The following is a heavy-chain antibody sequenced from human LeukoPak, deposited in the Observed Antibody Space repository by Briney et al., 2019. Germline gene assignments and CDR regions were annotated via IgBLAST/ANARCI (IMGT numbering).Heavy chain of an antibody. V-gene: IGHV3-7*01. D-gene: IGHD3-3*01. CDR3: AGGQGFLIDY. Sequence: GGSLRLSCAASGFTFSSYSMNWVRQAPGKGLEWVANIKQDGSENNYVDSVKGRLTISRDNAKNLLYLQMNSLRAEDTAVYYCAGGQGFLIDYWGQGTLVTVSS. CDR1: GFTFSSYS. J-gene: IGHJ4*02. CDR2: IKQDGSEN.